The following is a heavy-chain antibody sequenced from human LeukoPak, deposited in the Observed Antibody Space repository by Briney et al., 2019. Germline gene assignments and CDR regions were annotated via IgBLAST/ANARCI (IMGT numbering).Heavy chain of an antibody. Sequence: ASVKVSCKASGYTFTSNYIHWVRQAPGQGLEWMGMIHPRDGSTSYAQKFQGRVTVTRDTSTSTVHMELSGLRSEDTAVYYCARDQEGFNYWGQGTLVTVSS. V-gene: IGHV1-46*01. CDR3: ARDQEGFNY. CDR2: IHPRDGST. CDR1: GYTFTSNY. J-gene: IGHJ4*02.